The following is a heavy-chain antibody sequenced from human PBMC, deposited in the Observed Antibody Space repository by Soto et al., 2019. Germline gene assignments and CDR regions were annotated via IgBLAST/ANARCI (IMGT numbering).Heavy chain of an antibody. D-gene: IGHD4-4*01. CDR3: DSSGNSALCYAMDV. CDR2: INNRGST. CDR1: RGSISSGDYY. Sequence: QVQLQESGPGLVKPSQTMSLTCTVARGSISSGDYYWSWIRKPQGKGLEGIGYINNRGSTYYNPSLKSRRSISLDTSKNQFSLKLSSVSAAETAVYDFDSSGNSALCYAMDVWGQGTTVTVSS. V-gene: IGHV4-30-4*01. J-gene: IGHJ6*02.